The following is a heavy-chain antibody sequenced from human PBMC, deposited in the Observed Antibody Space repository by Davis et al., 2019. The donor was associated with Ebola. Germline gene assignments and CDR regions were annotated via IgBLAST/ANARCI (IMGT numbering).Heavy chain of an antibody. CDR2: ISNSGGGS. CDR3: AREADWGQLDY. V-gene: IGHV3-23*01. Sequence: GGSLRLSCAASGSTSNSYAVNGVRQAPGKGLEWVSSISNSGGGSYYADSVKGRFTISRDNSKNTLYLQMNSLRAEDTAVYYCAREADWGQLDYWSQGTLVTVSS. D-gene: IGHD3-16*01. J-gene: IGHJ4*02. CDR1: GSTSNSYA.